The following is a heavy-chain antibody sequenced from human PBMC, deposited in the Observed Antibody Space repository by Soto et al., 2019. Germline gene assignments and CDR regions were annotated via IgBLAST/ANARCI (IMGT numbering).Heavy chain of an antibody. V-gene: IGHV3-21*01. J-gene: IGHJ6*02. CDR1: GGSIGSQY. D-gene: IGHD3-10*01. CDR3: ARDGGTGGSGSYSPLYYYGMDV. Sequence: LSLTCTVSGGSIGSQYWTWVRQAPGKGLEWVSSISSSSSYIYYADSVKGRFTISRDNAKNSLYLQMNSLRAEDTAVYYCARDGGTGGSGSYSPLYYYGMDVWGQGTTVTVSS. CDR2: ISSSSSYI.